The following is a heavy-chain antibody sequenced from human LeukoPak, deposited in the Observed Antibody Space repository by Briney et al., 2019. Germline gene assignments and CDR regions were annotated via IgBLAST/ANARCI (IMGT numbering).Heavy chain of an antibody. J-gene: IGHJ4*02. CDR1: GFTLSSYS. D-gene: IGHD2-15*01. V-gene: IGHV3-21*01. Sequence: GGSLRLSCAASGFTLSSYSMYWVRQAPGKGLEWVSFISSGSNYIYYIDSVKGRFTISRDNAKNSLYLQMNSLRVEGTAIYYCARVGCSGGTCYDYWGQGTLVTVSS. CDR2: ISSGSNYI. CDR3: ARVGCSGGTCYDY.